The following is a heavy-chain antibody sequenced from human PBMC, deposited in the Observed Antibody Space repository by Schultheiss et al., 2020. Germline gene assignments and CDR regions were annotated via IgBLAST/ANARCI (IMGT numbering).Heavy chain of an antibody. D-gene: IGHD3-3*01. Sequence: GESLKISCAASGFAFSSYVLHWVRRAPGKGPEWVSGINWNGGSTGYADSVKGRFTISRDNAKNSLYLQMNSLRAEDTAVYYCASGRSTVPYLYGMEVWSQGTTVTASS. V-gene: IGHV3-20*04. CDR1: GFAFSSYV. CDR2: INWNGGST. CDR3: ASGRSTVPYLYGMEV. J-gene: IGHJ6*02.